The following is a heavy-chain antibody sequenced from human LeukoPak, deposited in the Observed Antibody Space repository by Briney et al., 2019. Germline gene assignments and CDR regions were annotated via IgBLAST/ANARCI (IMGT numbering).Heavy chain of an antibody. V-gene: IGHV1-8*01. CDR3: ARLDILTGYSSDY. J-gene: IGHJ4*02. Sequence: GASVKVSCKASGYTFISYDINWVRQATGQGLEWMGWMNPNSGNTGYAQKFQGRVTMTRNTSISTAYMELSSLRSEDTAVYYCARLDILTGYSSDYWGQGTLVTVSS. CDR1: GYTFISYD. D-gene: IGHD3-9*01. CDR2: MNPNSGNT.